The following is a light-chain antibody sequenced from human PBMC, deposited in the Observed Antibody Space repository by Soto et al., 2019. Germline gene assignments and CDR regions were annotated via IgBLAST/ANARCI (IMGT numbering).Light chain of an antibody. Sequence: QSVLTQPPSASGTPGQRVTISCSGSSSNIGSYYVYWYQQHPGTTPKLLIYRNNQRPSGVADRFSGSKSGTSASLAISGLRAEDEADYYCAAWDDSLSGWVFGGGTKLTVL. CDR3: AAWDDSLSGWV. CDR2: RNN. V-gene: IGLV1-47*01. CDR1: SSNIGSYY. J-gene: IGLJ3*02.